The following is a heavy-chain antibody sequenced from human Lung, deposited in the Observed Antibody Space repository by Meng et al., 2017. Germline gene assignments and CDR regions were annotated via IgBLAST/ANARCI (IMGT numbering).Heavy chain of an antibody. CDR2: INPKSGDT. V-gene: IGHV1-2*06. CDR3: VRDEDISAAGKLFGDY. D-gene: IGHD6-13*01. CDR1: GYTFPDYW. J-gene: IGHJ4*02. Sequence: ASVKVSCKASGYTFPDYWLHWVRRAPGQGLEWMGRINPKSGDTHYAQSFQGRVTMTGDTSISTAYMELSGLRSDDTAMYYCVRDEDISAAGKLFGDYWGQGTLVTVSS.